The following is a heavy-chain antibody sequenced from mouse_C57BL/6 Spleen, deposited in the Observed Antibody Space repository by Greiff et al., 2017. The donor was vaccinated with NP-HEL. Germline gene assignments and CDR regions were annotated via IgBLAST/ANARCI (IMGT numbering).Heavy chain of an antibody. Sequence: VQLQQSGPELVKPGASVKISCKASGYSFTGYYMNWVKQSPEKSLEWIGEINPSTGGTTYNQKFKAKATLTVDKSSSTAYMQLKSLTSEDSAVYYCARRGDYDAGDYWGQGTTLTVSS. J-gene: IGHJ2*01. CDR3: ARRGDYDAGDY. D-gene: IGHD2-4*01. CDR2: INPSTGGT. CDR1: GYSFTGYY. V-gene: IGHV1-42*01.